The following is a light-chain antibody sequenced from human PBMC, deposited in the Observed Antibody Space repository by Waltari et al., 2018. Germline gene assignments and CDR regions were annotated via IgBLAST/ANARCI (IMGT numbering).Light chain of an antibody. J-gene: IGKJ1*01. CDR1: QSVSSN. V-gene: IGKV3-15*01. Sequence: EIVMTQPPATLSVSPGERATISCRASQSVSSNLAWYQQKPGQAPRLLIYGASTRATGIPARFSGSGSGTEFTLTISSMQSEDFAVYYCQQYNNWPPWTFGQGTKVEIK. CDR2: GAS. CDR3: QQYNNWPPWT.